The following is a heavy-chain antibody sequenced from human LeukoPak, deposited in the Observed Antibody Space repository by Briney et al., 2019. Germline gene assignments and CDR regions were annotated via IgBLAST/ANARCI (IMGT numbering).Heavy chain of an antibody. CDR1: GFTFSSYE. CDR3: ARTGSSGWYKGYYYYMDV. CDR2: ISSSGSTI. Sequence: QSGGSLRLSCAASGFTFSSYEMNWVRQAPGKGLEWVSYISSSGSTIYYADSVKGRFTISRDNAKNSLYLQMNSLRAEDTAVYYCARTGSSGWYKGYYYYMDVWGKGTTVTISS. V-gene: IGHV3-48*03. D-gene: IGHD6-19*01. J-gene: IGHJ6*03.